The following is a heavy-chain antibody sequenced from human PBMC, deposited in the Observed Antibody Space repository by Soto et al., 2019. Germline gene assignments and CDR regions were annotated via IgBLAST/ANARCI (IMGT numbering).Heavy chain of an antibody. J-gene: IGHJ5*02. Sequence: QVQLVQSGAEVKKPGSSVKVSCKASGGTFSSYAISWVQQAPGQGLEWMGGIIPIFGTANYAQKFQGRVTITADKSTSTAYMELSSLRSEDTAVYYCARDLKGGSSSGFGFDPWGQGTLVTVSS. CDR1: GGTFSSYA. CDR3: ARDLKGGSSSGFGFDP. V-gene: IGHV1-69*06. CDR2: IIPIFGTA. D-gene: IGHD6-6*01.